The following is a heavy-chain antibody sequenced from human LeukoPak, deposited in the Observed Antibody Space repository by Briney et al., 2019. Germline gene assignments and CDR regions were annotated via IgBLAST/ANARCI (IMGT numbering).Heavy chain of an antibody. CDR1: GFTFSSYE. D-gene: IGHD1-1*01. J-gene: IGHJ4*02. CDR2: IKQDGSEK. V-gene: IGHV3-7*01. Sequence: GGSLRLSCAASGFTFSSYEMNWVRQAPGKGLEWVANIKQDGSEKYYVDSVKGRFTISRDNAKNSLYLQMNIMRAEDTAVYYCARDKNWNDLLELAYWGQGTLVTVSS. CDR3: ARDKNWNDLLELAY.